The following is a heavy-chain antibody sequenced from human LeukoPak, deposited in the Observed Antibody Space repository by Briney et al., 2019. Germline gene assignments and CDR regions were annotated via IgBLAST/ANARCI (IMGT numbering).Heavy chain of an antibody. CDR2: IYYSGST. CDR3: ARARGSGWYLFDY. V-gene: IGHV4-59*01. CDR1: GGSISSYY. D-gene: IGHD6-19*01. Sequence: SETLSLTCTVSGGSISSYYWSWIRQPPGKGLEWIGYIYYSGSTNYNPSLKSRVTISVDTSKNQFSLELSSVTAADTAVYYCARARGSGWYLFDYWGQGTLVTVSS. J-gene: IGHJ4*02.